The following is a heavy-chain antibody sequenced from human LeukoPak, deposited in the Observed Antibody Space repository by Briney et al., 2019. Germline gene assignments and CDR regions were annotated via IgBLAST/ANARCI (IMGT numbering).Heavy chain of an antibody. D-gene: IGHD2-15*01. CDR1: GFTFSSYG. CDR3: ARDRGCSGGSCYSNYYYGMDV. V-gene: IGHV3-33*01. J-gene: IGHJ6*04. CDR2: IWYDGSNK. Sequence: GGSLRLSCAASGFTFSSYGMHWVRQAPGKGLEWVAVIWYDGSNKYYADSVKGRFTISRDNSKNTLYLQMNSLRAEDTAVYYCARDRGCSGGSCYSNYYYGMDVWGKGTTVTVSS.